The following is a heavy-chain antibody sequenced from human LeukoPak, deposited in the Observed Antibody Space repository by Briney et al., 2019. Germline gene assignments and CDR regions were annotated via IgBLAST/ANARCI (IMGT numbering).Heavy chain of an antibody. J-gene: IGHJ4*02. D-gene: IGHD6-13*01. V-gene: IGHV1-69*13. CDR1: GGTFDSYA. CDR3: ARSEQQLVGFGGDY. Sequence: SVKVSCKASGGTFDSYAINWVRQAPGQGLEWMGGIIPIFGSTHYAQKFQGRVTITADESTSTAYMELSSLRSEDTAVYYCARSEQQLVGFGGDYWGQGTLVTVSS. CDR2: IIPIFGST.